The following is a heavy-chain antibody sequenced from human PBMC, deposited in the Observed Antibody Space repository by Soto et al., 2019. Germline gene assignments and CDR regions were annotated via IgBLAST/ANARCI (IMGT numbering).Heavy chain of an antibody. D-gene: IGHD3-16*01. J-gene: IGHJ3*02. V-gene: IGHV3-23*01. CDR1: GFPFSSYA. CDR3: ATGEYDSLFDI. Sequence: EMQLLESGGGLVQPGGSLRLSCVASGFPFSSYAMSWVRQTPGKGLEWVSGISGSGGRTYDADSVKGRFTISRDNSNNTLSLQMHILRVEATAVYFGATGEYDSLFDIWGQGTMVTVSS. CDR2: ISGSGGRT.